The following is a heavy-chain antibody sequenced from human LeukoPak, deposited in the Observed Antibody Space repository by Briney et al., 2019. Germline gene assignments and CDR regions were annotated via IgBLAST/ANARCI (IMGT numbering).Heavy chain of an antibody. V-gene: IGHV3-66*02. D-gene: IGHD3-22*01. CDR3: ARDTTRKYCYDSSGYYSEYYYYGMDV. Sequence: GGSLRLSCAASGFTVSSNYMSWVRQAPGKGLEWVSVIYSGGSTYYADSVKGRFTISRDNSKNTLYLQMNSLRAEDTAVYYCARDTTRKYCYDSSGYYSEYYYYGMDVWGQGTTVTVSS. CDR1: GFTVSSNY. J-gene: IGHJ6*02. CDR2: IYSGGST.